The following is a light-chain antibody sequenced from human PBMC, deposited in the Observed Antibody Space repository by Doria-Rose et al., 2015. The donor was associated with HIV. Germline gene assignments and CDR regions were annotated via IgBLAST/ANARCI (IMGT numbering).Light chain of an antibody. CDR2: WAS. V-gene: IGKV4-1*01. J-gene: IGKJ3*01. CDR3: HQYYDTPS. Sequence: EIVMTQSPESLGMSLGERATLNCKSNQSLLYTSKNYLAWYQQKPGQPPKLLIYWASTRQSVVPARFSGSGSGTDFTLTISSLEAEDVAVYYCHQYYDTPSFGPGTTVDIK. CDR1: QSLLYTSKNY.